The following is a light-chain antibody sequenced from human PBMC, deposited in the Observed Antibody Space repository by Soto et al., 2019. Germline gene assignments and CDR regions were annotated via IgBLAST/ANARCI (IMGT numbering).Light chain of an antibody. CDR2: DDA. J-gene: IGLJ2*01. CDR1: NIGSKT. CDR3: QVWDANTDHVV. Sequence: SYELTQPPSVSVAPGQTARHTCGGSNIGSKTVHWYQQKPSQAPVLVVYDDADRPSGIPERFSGSNSGNTAALTISRVEAGHEADYYCQVWDANTDHVVFGGGTKLTVL. V-gene: IGLV3-21*02.